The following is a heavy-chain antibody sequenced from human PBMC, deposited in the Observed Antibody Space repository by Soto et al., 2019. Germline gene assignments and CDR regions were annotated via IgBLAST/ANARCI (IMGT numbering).Heavy chain of an antibody. CDR2: ISGSGGRT. J-gene: IGHJ5*02. D-gene: IGHD2-15*01. CDR1: GFTFTTYA. V-gene: IGHV3-23*01. Sequence: EGQLLESGGGLVQPGGSLRLSCAASGFTFTTYARAWVRQAPGKGLEWVSYISGSGGRTNYADSVKGRFTICRDNSKNTLYLQMSSLRPADTAVYYCTKDLKSGSAATLFDPWGQGTLVSVSS. CDR3: TKDLKSGSAATLFDP.